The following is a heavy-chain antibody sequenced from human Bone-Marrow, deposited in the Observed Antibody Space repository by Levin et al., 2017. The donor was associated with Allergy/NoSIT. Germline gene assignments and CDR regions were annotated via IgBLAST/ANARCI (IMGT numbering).Heavy chain of an antibody. J-gene: IGHJ4*02. CDR2: IYSGGDT. CDR3: ARNGVGTAAGTP. CDR1: GFSVSRNY. V-gene: IGHV3-66*01. Sequence: GGSLRLSCAASGFSVSRNYMSWVRQAPGKGLEWVSLIYSGGDTQYADSVKGRFTISRDNSRNTLYLQMNSLRGDDTGVYYCARNGVGTAAGTPWGQGTLVTVSS. D-gene: IGHD6-13*01.